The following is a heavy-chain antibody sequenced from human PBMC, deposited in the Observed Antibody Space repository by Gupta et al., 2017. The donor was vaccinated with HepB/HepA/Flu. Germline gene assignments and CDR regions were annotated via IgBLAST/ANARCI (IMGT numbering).Heavy chain of an antibody. CDR3: ARDFLLRPISSGSYSTFYYGMDV. J-gene: IGHJ6*02. D-gene: IGHD3-10*01. CDR2: ISSSSSYI. Sequence: GRQAPGKGLEWVSSISSSSSYIYYADSVKGRFTISRDNAKNSLYLQMNSLRAEDTAVYYCARDFLLRPISSGSYSTFYYGMDVWGQGTTVTVSS. V-gene: IGHV3-21*01.